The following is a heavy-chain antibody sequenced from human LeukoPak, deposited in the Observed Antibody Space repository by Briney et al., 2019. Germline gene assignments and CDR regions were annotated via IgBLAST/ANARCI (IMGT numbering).Heavy chain of an antibody. J-gene: IGHJ4*02. D-gene: IGHD3-22*01. CDR3: ARTAIGHSDSSGYYFDY. CDR2: IGGRNGYI. Sequence: GGSLRLSCAASGFTFSSYSMNWVRQAPGKGLEWVSSIGGRNGYIYYANSVKGRFTISRDNAKNSLYLQMNGLRAEDTAVYYCARTAIGHSDSSGYYFDYWGQGTLVTVSS. V-gene: IGHV3-21*01. CDR1: GFTFSSYS.